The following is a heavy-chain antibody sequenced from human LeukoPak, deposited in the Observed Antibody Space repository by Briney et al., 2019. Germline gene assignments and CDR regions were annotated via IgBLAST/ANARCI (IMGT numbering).Heavy chain of an antibody. V-gene: IGHV3-66*01. D-gene: IGHD3-22*01. CDR1: GFTVSSNY. Sequence: PGGSLRLSCAASGFTVSSNYMSWVRQAPGKELEWVSVIYSGGSTYYADSVKGRFTISRDNSKNTLYLQMNSLRAEDTAVYYCARARGPYYYDSSLDAFDIWGQGTMVTVSS. CDR2: IYSGGST. CDR3: ARARGPYYYDSSLDAFDI. J-gene: IGHJ3*02.